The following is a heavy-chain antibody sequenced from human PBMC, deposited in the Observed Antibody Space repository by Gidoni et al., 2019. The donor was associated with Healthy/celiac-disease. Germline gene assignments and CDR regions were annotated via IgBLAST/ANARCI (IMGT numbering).Heavy chain of an antibody. CDR1: GFTFTSYG. J-gene: IGHJ4*02. V-gene: IGHV3-33*01. D-gene: IGHD2-2*01. CDR2: IWYDGSNK. Sequence: QVQLVESGGGVVQPGRSLRLSCAASGFTFTSYGMHWVRQAPGKGLEWVEVIWYDGSNKYYADSVKGRFTISRDNSKNTLYLQMNSLRAEDTAVYYCARDPNTEYCSSTSCSPYYFDYWGQGTLVTVSS. CDR3: ARDPNTEYCSSTSCSPYYFDY.